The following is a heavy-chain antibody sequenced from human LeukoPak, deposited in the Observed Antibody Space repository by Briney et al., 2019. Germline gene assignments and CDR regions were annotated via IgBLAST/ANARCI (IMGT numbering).Heavy chain of an antibody. CDR3: ARATSGIYFYFDY. CDR1: GVSISGYY. J-gene: IGHJ4*02. CDR2: IYTSGST. V-gene: IGHV4-4*07. D-gene: IGHD1-26*01. Sequence: SETLSLTCTVSGVSISGYYWSWIRQPAGKGLEWIGRIYTSGSTNYNPSLKSRVTMLVDTSKNQFSLRLSSVTAADTAVYYCARATSGIYFYFDYWGQGTLVTVSS.